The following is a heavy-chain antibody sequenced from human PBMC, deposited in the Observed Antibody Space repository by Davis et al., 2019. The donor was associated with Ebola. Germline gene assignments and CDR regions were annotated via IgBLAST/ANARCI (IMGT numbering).Heavy chain of an antibody. Sequence: GESLKISCAASGFTFSSYWMHWVRQAPGKGLVWVSRINSDGSSTSYADSVKGRFTISRDNAKNTLYLQMNSLRAEDTAVYYCARDARDYDFWSGYYFAYYGMDVWGQGTTVTVSS. J-gene: IGHJ6*02. D-gene: IGHD3-3*01. V-gene: IGHV3-74*01. CDR1: GFTFSSYW. CDR3: ARDARDYDFWSGYYFAYYGMDV. CDR2: INSDGSST.